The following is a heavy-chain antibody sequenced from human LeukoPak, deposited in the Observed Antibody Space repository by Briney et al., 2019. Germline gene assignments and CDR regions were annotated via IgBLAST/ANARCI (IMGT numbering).Heavy chain of an antibody. D-gene: IGHD1-1*01. J-gene: IGHJ4*02. CDR1: GGSISSYY. V-gene: IGHV4-59*08. CDR2: IYYSGST. Sequence: PSETLSLTCTVSGGSISSYYWSWIRQPPGKGLEWIGYIYYSGSTNYNPSLKSRVTISVDTSKNQFSLKLSSVTAADTAVYYCARHATEWNDRRGFDYWGQGTLVTVSS. CDR3: ARHATEWNDRRGFDY.